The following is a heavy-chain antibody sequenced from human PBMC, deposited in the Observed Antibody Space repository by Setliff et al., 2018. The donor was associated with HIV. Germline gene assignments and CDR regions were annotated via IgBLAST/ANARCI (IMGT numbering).Heavy chain of an antibody. V-gene: IGHV3-7*05. Sequence: HPGGSLRLSCAASGSGFTFSSYSMNWVRQCPGKGLEWVANIQQHGSEIHYVASVEGRFTISRDNAKNSLYLQMNNLRVEDTAVYYCASFFGDYGYWGHGTQVTVSS. J-gene: IGHJ4*01. CDR1: GSGFTFSSYS. CDR2: IQQHGSEI. CDR3: ASFFGDYGY. D-gene: IGHD3-10*01.